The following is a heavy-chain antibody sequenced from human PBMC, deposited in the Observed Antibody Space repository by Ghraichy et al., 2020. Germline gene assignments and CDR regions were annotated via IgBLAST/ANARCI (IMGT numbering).Heavy chain of an antibody. Sequence: GGSLRLSCAASGFTFSSYGMHWVRQAPGKGLEWVAFIRYDGSNKYYADSVKGRFTISRDSSKNTLYLQMNGLRAEDTALYYCAKAPYYGFWSGYWGVYYEYYYMDVWGKGTTVTVSS. D-gene: IGHD3-3*01. V-gene: IGHV3-30*02. CDR1: GFTFSSYG. CDR3: AKAPYYGFWSGYWGVYYEYYYMDV. CDR2: IRYDGSNK. J-gene: IGHJ6*03.